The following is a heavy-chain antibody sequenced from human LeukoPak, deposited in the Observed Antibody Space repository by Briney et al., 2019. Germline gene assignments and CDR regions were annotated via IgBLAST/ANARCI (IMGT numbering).Heavy chain of an antibody. CDR1: GFTFSSYS. V-gene: IGHV3-7*01. D-gene: IGHD3-10*01. CDR2: IKQDGSEK. J-gene: IGHJ4*02. Sequence: GGSLRLSCAASGFTFSSYSMNWVRQAPGKGLEWVANIKQDGSEKYYVDSVKGRFTISRDNAKNSLYLQMNSLRAEDTAVYYCARDFRLYYYGSGSQPFDYWGQGTLVTVSS. CDR3: ARDFRLYYYGSGSQPFDY.